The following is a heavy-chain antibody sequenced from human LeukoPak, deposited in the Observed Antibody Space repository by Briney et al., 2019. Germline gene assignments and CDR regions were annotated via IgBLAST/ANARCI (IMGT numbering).Heavy chain of an antibody. CDR2: IYYSGST. J-gene: IGHJ4*02. Sequence: SETLSLTCTVSGGSISSSSYYWGWIRQPPGKGLEWIGSIYYSGSTYYNPSLKSRVTISVDTSKNQFSLKLSSVTAADTAVYYCARADVYNVEYYFDYWGQGTLVTVSS. CDR3: ARADVYNVEYYFDY. D-gene: IGHD5-24*01. V-gene: IGHV4-39*07. CDR1: GGSISSSSYY.